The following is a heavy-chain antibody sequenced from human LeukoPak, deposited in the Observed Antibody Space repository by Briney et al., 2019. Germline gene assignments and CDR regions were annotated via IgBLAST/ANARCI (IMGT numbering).Heavy chain of an antibody. V-gene: IGHV3-30*04. CDR2: ISYDGSNK. J-gene: IGHJ5*02. CDR1: GFTFSSYA. CDR3: ARDRYYGSGSWSYWFDP. Sequence: GGSLRLSCAASGFTFSSYAMHWVRQAPGKGLEWVAVISYDGSNKYYADSVKGRFTISRDNSKNTLYPQMNSLRAEDTAVYYCARDRYYGSGSWSYWFDPWGQGTLVTVSS. D-gene: IGHD3-10*01.